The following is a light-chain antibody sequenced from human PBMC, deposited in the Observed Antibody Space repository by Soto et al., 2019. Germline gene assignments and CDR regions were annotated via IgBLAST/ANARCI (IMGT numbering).Light chain of an antibody. CDR1: QDISHY. J-gene: IGKJ4*01. CDR3: QQYDNLPLT. CDR2: DAS. Sequence: IQMTQSPSSLSASVGDRVTITCQASQDISHYLNWYQHKPGEAPKLLIYDASNFETGVPSRCSGSGSGTHFTLTITTLQPEEISTYYCQQYDNLPLTFGGGTKVE. V-gene: IGKV1-33*01.